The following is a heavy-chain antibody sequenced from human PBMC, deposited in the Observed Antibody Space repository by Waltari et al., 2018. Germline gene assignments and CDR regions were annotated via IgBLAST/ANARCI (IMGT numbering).Heavy chain of an antibody. J-gene: IGHJ3*02. Sequence: QVQLQESGPGLVKPSQTLSLTCAVCGGSLSSDNWWSWVRRPPGKGLEWIGELYHSGSTNYNPSLKSRVTISADKSRNHFSLKLTSVTAADTAMYYCAQRSSSVEHDTFDIWGQGTMVTVSS. D-gene: IGHD6-13*01. CDR1: GGSLSSDNW. CDR2: LYHSGST. CDR3: AQRSSSVEHDTFDI. V-gene: IGHV4-4*02.